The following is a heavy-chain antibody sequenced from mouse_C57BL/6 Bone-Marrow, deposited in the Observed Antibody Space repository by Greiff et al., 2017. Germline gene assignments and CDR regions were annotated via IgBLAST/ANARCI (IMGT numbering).Heavy chain of an antibody. CDR3: ARHEGPGRMYYAMDD. Sequence: QVQLKQSGAELVKPGASVTMSCKASGYTFTEYTIHWVKQRSGQGLEWLGWFYPGSGSIKYNEHFKDKAILTADKSSSKFVMELRRLTSDDSAVYFCARHEGPGRMYYAMDDGGQGTSVTVSS. CDR1: GYTFTEYT. J-gene: IGHJ4*01. CDR2: FYPGSGSI. V-gene: IGHV1-62-2*01.